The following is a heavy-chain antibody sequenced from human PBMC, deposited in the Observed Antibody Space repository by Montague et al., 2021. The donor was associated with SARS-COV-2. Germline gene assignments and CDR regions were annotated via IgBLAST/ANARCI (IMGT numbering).Heavy chain of an antibody. CDR1: GGSISSYY. D-gene: IGHD5-12*01. V-gene: IGHV4-59*01. CDR3: AGDRGRFWHFDL. J-gene: IGHJ2*01. Sequence: SETLSLTCTLSGGSISSYYWNWIRQSPGKGLEWIGYIYYSGSTKXNPSFKSRVTMLVDTSKRQMSLRLNSVTAADTAVYYCAGDRGRFWHFDLWGRGTLVTVSS. CDR2: IYYSGST.